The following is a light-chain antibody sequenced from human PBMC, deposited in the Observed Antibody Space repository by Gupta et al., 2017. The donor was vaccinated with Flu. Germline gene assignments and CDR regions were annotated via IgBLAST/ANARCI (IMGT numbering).Light chain of an antibody. CDR3: MQTLQSSYT. J-gene: IGKJ2*01. V-gene: IGKV2-28*01. Sequence: EIVLTQSPLSLPVTPGEPASISCTSSQSLLHSNGYKYLDWYLQKPGQSPQLLIYLGSFRASEVPDRFSGSGSGTYFTLKISRVEPEDVGVYYCMQTLQSSYTFGQGTKLEI. CDR2: LGS. CDR1: QSLLHSNGYKY.